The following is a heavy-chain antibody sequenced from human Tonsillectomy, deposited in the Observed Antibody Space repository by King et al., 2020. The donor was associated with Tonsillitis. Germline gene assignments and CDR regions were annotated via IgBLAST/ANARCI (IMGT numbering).Heavy chain of an antibody. V-gene: IGHV3-33*08. CDR3: AREQDWNYLDY. CDR2: IWYDGSDK. CDR1: GFTFSSYG. J-gene: IGHJ4*02. Sequence: VQLVESGGGVVQPGRSLRLSCAASGFTFSSYGMHWVRQAPGKGLEWVAVIWYDGSDKYYADSVKGRFTVSRDNSKNTLFLQMNSLRAEDTAVYYCAREQDWNYLDYWGQGTLVTVSS. D-gene: IGHD3/OR15-3a*01.